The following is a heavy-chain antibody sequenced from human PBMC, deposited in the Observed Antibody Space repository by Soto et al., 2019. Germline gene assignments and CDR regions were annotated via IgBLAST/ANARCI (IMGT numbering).Heavy chain of an antibody. J-gene: IGHJ6*02. CDR3: ATSPSGMIVGVTPWYGMDV. CDR1: GFTFSSYA. CDR2: ISGSGGST. Sequence: EVQLLESGGGLVQPGGSLRLSCAASGFTFSSYAMSWVRQAPGKGLQWVSGISGSGGSTYYADSVKGRFTISRDNSKNTLYLQMNSLRAEDTAVYYCATSPSGMIVGVTPWYGMDVWGQGTTVTVSS. D-gene: IGHD3-22*01. V-gene: IGHV3-23*01.